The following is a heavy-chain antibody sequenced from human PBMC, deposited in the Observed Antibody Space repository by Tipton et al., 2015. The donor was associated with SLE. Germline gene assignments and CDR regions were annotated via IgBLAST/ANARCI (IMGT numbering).Heavy chain of an antibody. D-gene: IGHD1-26*01. CDR3: ARRIPHHYYFDL. CDR1: GYSISSGYY. J-gene: IGHJ2*01. V-gene: IGHV4-38-2*02. Sequence: TLSLTCTVSGYSISSGYYWGWIRQPPGKGLECIGEINHSGSTNYSPSLKSRVTISVDTSKSHFSLRLTSVTAADTAVYFCARRIPHHYYFDLWGRGTLVTVSS. CDR2: INHSGST.